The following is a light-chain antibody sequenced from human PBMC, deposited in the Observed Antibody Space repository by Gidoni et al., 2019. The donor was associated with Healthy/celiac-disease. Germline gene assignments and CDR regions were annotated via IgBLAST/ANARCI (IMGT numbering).Light chain of an antibody. J-gene: IGKJ4*01. CDR3: QQYGSSPS. CDR1: QSVSSSY. V-gene: IGKV3-20*01. CDR2: GAS. Sequence: EIVLPQSPGTLYVSPGERATRSCRASQSVSSSYLAWYQQKPGQAPRLLIDGASSRATGIPDRFSGSGSGTDFTLTISRLEPEDFAVYYCQQYGSSPSFGGGTKVEIK.